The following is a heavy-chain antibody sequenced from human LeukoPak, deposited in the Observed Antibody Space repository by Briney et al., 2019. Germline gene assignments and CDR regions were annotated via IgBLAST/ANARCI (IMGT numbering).Heavy chain of an antibody. Sequence: PGGSLRLSCAASGFTFSSYSMNWVRQAPGKGLEWVSSISSSSSYIYYADSVKGRFTISRDNAKNSLYLQMNSLRAEDTAVYYCAREGHCSGGSCYRYYFDYWGQGTLVTVSS. CDR1: GFTFSSYS. J-gene: IGHJ4*02. CDR2: ISSSSSYI. D-gene: IGHD2-15*01. V-gene: IGHV3-21*01. CDR3: AREGHCSGGSCYRYYFDY.